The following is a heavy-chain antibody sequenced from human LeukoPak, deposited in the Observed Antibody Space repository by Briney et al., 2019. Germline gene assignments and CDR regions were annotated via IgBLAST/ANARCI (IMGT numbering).Heavy chain of an antibody. CDR1: GGSFSGYY. CDR3: ARGRFRVMTH. CDR2: INHSRST. Sequence: SXTLSLTCAVYGGSFSGYYWSWIRQPPGKGLEWIGEINHSRSTNYTPSLTSRVTISVDTSKNQFSLKLSSVTAADTAVYYCARGRFRVMTHWGQGPLVTVSS. D-gene: IGHD3-16*01. V-gene: IGHV4-34*01. J-gene: IGHJ4*02.